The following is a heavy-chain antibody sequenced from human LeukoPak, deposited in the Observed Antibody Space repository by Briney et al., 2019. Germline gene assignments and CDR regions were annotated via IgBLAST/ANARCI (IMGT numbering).Heavy chain of an antibody. J-gene: IGHJ4*02. CDR1: GFAFNKYG. V-gene: IGHV1-18*01. Sequence: GASVKVSCKASGFAFNKYGFSWVRQAPGRGPEWLGWISAYDGRTNYAQNLQGRLTLTADTSTTTAYMELRSLTSDDTAVYYCARDPSNTVGRDIYFDYWGQGTLVTVSS. CDR2: ISAYDGRT. D-gene: IGHD2-2*02. CDR3: ARDPSNTVGRDIYFDY.